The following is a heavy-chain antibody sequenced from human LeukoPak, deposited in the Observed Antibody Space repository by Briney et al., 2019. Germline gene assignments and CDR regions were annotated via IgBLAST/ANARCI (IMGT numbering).Heavy chain of an antibody. CDR3: ARGSPLYYDFWSGYPTDFDY. V-gene: IGHV3-30*04. CDR2: ISYDGSNK. CDR1: GFTFSSYA. D-gene: IGHD3-3*01. Sequence: GGSLRLSCAASGFTFSSYAMHWVRQAPGKGLEWVAVISYDGSNKYYADSVKGRFTISRDNSKNTLYLQMNSLRAEDTAVYYCARGSPLYYDFWSGYPTDFDYWGQGTLVTVSS. J-gene: IGHJ4*02.